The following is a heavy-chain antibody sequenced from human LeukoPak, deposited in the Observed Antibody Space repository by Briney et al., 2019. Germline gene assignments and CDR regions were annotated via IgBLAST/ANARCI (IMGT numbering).Heavy chain of an antibody. D-gene: IGHD6-19*01. CDR2: ISSSGSTI. J-gene: IGHJ6*03. CDR3: ARAYFPRGWYLDYYYYYMDV. V-gene: IGHV3-11*04. CDR1: GFTFSDYY. Sequence: GGSLRLSCAASGFTFSDYYMSWIRQAPGKGLEWVSYISSSGSTIYYADSVKGRFTISRDNAKNSLYLQMNSLRAEDTAVYYCARAYFPRGWYLDYYYYYMDVWGKGTTVTVSS.